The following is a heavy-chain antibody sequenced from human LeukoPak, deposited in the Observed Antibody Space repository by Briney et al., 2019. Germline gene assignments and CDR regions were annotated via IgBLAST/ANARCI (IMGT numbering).Heavy chain of an antibody. V-gene: IGHV6-1*01. CDR1: GDSVSSNSAA. J-gene: IGHJ4*02. Sequence: SQTLSLTCAISGDSVSSNSAAWNWIRQSPSRGLEWLGRTYYRSKWYNDYAASVKSRIIINPDTPKNQFSLQLNSVTPEDTAIYYCARYSSSPKDFDYWGLGTLVTVSS. CDR3: ARYSSSPKDFDY. CDR2: TYYRSKWYN. D-gene: IGHD6-6*01.